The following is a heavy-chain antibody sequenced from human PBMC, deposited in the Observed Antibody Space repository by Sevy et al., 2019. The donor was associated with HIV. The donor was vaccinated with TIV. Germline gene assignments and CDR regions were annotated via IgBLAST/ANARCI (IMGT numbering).Heavy chain of an antibody. CDR2: ISSSSSSI. Sequence: GGSLRLSYAASGFTFSSYSMRWVRQAPGKGLEWVSYISSSSSSIFYADSVKGRFTISRDNAKKSLYLQMNSLTAEDTAVYYCARDEQTYGDYDYFDYWGQGTLVTVSS. J-gene: IGHJ4*02. CDR3: ARDEQTYGDYDYFDY. V-gene: IGHV3-48*01. D-gene: IGHD4-17*01. CDR1: GFTFSSYS.